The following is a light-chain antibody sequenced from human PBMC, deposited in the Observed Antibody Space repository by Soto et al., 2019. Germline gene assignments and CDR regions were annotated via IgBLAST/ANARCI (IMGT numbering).Light chain of an antibody. V-gene: IGLV1-44*01. J-gene: IGLJ1*01. CDR2: TND. CDR1: TSKIGSNT. CDR3: SSWDDNLDAEV. Sequence: QSVLTQPPSASGTPGQRVTISCSGGTSKIGSNTVNWYQQLPGTAPKLLIYTNDQRPSGVPDRFSGSKSGTSASLAISGLQFEDEADYHCSSWDDNLDAEVFGAGTKLTVL.